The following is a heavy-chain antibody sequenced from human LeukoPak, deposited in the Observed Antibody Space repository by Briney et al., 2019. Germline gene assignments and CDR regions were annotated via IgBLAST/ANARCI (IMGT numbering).Heavy chain of an antibody. CDR3: ARDWDCSGGACRDCLDP. V-gene: IGHV1-18*01. CDR2: ISADNGDT. Sequence: ASVKVSCKASGYTFTNYGISWVRQAPGQGLEWMGWISADNGDTNYAQNLQDRVTMTTDTSTSTVYMELRSLRSDDTAVYYCARDWDCSGGACRDCLDPWGQGTLVTVSS. J-gene: IGHJ5*02. CDR1: GYTFTNYG. D-gene: IGHD2-15*01.